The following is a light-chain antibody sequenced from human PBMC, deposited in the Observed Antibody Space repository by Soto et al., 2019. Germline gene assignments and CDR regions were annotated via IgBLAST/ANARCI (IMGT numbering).Light chain of an antibody. CDR1: SSNIGKNY. J-gene: IGLJ1*01. CDR2: DTY. V-gene: IGLV1-51*01. CDR3: APWDISLSSYV. Sequence: QSVLTQSPAVSAAPGQTGIITCSGTSSNIGKNYVSWYQQFPGKAPKLLIYDTYQRLSGIPDRVSGSKSGTSATLGITVLHSVDEADYYCAPWDISLSSYVFVNGTKVTVL.